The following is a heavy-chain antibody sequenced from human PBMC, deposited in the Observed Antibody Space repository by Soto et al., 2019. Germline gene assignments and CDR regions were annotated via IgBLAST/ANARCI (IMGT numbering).Heavy chain of an antibody. D-gene: IGHD2-2*01. J-gene: IGHJ6*02. CDR2: IIPIFGTA. V-gene: IGHV1-69*06. Sequence: ASVKVSCKASGGPFSSYAISWVRQAPGQGLEWMGGIIPIFGTANYAQKFQGRVTITADKSTSTAYMELSSLRSEDTAVYYCARVFRFCSSTSCYPGMDVWGQGTTVTVSS. CDR1: GGPFSSYA. CDR3: ARVFRFCSSTSCYPGMDV.